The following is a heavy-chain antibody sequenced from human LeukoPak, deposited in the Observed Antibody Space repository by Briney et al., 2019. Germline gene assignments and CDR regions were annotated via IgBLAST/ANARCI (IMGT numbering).Heavy chain of an antibody. CDR1: GGSISSGGYY. CDR2: IYYSGST. CDR3: ARQGPRYLDY. D-gene: IGHD1-1*01. J-gene: IGHJ4*02. Sequence: SQTLSLTCTVSGGSISSGGYYWSWIRQHPGKGLEWIGYIYYSGSTYYNPSLKSRVTISVDKSKNQFSLKLSSVTAADTAVYYCARQGPRYLDYWGQGTLVTVSS. V-gene: IGHV4-31*03.